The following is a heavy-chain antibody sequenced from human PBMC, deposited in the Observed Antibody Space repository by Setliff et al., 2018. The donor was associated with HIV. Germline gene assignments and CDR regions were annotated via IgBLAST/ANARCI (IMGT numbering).Heavy chain of an antibody. V-gene: IGHV1-18*01. Sequence: ASVKVSCKASGYTFTSYGISWVRQAPGQGLEWMGWISGYNGNTKYVQKYQGRVTMTTDTSTSKVYMELSSLRSEDTAVYYCARDRNVVVVAAYAFDIWGQGAMVTVSS. CDR3: ARDRNVVVVAAYAFDI. CDR1: GYTFTSYG. CDR2: ISGYNGNT. D-gene: IGHD2-15*01. J-gene: IGHJ3*02.